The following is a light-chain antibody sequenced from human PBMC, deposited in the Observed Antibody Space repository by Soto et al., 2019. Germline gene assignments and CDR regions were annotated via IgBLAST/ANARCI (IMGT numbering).Light chain of an antibody. V-gene: IGKV3-15*01. CDR3: QSYNDWPFA. CDR1: ESFSGF. J-gene: IGKJ2*01. CDR2: GVS. Sequence: DIVLTQSPATLSVSQGDRVTLPCRASESFSGFLAWYQQKPGQAPRLLMYGVSTRATGIPARFSGGGSATDFTLTISSLQSEDSAFYFCQSYNDWPFASGLGTRLEI.